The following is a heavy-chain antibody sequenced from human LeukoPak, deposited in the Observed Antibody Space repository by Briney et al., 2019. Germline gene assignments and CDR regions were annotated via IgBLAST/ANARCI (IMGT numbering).Heavy chain of an antibody. CDR3: ARAGSSWSTGYYFDY. D-gene: IGHD6-13*01. Sequence: PSETLSLTCTVSGGSLSPYYWTWIRQPPGKGLEWIGYIYYTGSTNYTPSLKSRVTLSADPSKNQFSLKLSSVTAADTAVYYCARAGSSWSTGYYFDYWGQGTLVTVSS. CDR2: IYYTGST. J-gene: IGHJ4*02. CDR1: GGSLSPYY. V-gene: IGHV4-59*01.